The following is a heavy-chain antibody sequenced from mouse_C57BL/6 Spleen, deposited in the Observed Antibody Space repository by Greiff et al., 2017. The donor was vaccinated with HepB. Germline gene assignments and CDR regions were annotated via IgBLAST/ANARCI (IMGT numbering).Heavy chain of an antibody. V-gene: IGHV5-9-1*02. Sequence: EVKLVESGEGLVKPGGSLKLSCAASGFTFSSYAMSWVRQTPEKRLEWVAYISSGGDYIYYADTVKGRFTISRDNARNTLYLQMSSLKSEDTAMYYCTRAITTVGLYFDVWGTGTTVTVSS. J-gene: IGHJ1*03. CDR3: TRAITTVGLYFDV. D-gene: IGHD1-1*01. CDR2: ISSGGDYI. CDR1: GFTFSSYA.